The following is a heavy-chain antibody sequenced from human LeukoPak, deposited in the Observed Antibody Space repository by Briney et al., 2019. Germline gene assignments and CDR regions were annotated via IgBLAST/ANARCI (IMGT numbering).Heavy chain of an antibody. V-gene: IGHV4-30-2*01. Sequence: SETLSLTCAVSGGSISSGDYSWSWIRQPPGEGLEWIGYIYYSGSTYYDPSLKSRVTISLDRSKDQFSLKLSSVTAADTAVYYCARVLTGGYWYFDLWGRGTLVTVSS. D-gene: IGHD7-27*01. CDR2: IYYSGST. CDR1: GGSISSGDYS. CDR3: ARVLTGGYWYFDL. J-gene: IGHJ2*01.